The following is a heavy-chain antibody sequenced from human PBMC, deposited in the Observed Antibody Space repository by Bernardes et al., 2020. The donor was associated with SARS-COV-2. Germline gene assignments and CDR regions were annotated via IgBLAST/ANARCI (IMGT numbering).Heavy chain of an antibody. CDR3: AKDGPLPSDCSSTSCSYYYYYYMDV. D-gene: IGHD2-2*01. V-gene: IGHV3-23*01. Sequence: GGSLRLSCAASGFTFSSYAMSWVRQAPGKGLEWVSAISGSGGSTYYADSVKGRFTISRDNSKNTLYLQMNTLRAEDTAVYYCAKDGPLPSDCSSTSCSYYYYYYMDVWGKGTTVTVSS. CDR2: ISGSGGST. J-gene: IGHJ6*03. CDR1: GFTFSSYA.